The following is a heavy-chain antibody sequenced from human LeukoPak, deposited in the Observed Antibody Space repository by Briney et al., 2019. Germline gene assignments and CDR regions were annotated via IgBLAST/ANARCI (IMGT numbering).Heavy chain of an antibody. J-gene: IGHJ3*02. V-gene: IGHV4-31*03. CDR2: IYYSGST. CDR3: ARDLKSYDAFDI. Sequence: SETLSLTCTVSGGSISSGGYYWSWIRQHPGTGLEWIGYIYYSGSTYYNPSLKSRVTISVDTSKNQFSLKLSSVTAADTAVYYCARDLKSYDAFDIWGQGTMVTVSS. CDR1: GGSISSGGYY.